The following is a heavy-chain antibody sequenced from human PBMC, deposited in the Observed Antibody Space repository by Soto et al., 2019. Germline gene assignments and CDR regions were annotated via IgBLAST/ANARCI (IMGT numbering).Heavy chain of an antibody. V-gene: IGHV1-46*01. D-gene: IGHD1-26*01. CDR3: ARDSGQGSFMRDWFAP. J-gene: IGHJ5*02. CDR2: INPASGST. CDR1: GYIFIDYY. Sequence: QVQLVQSGAEVKKPGASVKVSCKASGYIFIDYYIHWVRQAPGQGLEWMGIINPASGSTRYSQKFQGRVTMTRDTSKSTVYMELRSLSSEDTAVFYCARDSGQGSFMRDWFAPWGQGTLVTVSS.